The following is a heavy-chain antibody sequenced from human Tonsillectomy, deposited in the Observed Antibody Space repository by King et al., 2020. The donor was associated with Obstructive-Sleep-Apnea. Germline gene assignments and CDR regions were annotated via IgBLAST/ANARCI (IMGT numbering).Heavy chain of an antibody. CDR2: IYYSGST. V-gene: IGHV4-39*07. J-gene: IGHJ5*02. CDR3: ATEDYYDSGRLFDP. Sequence: QLQESGPGLVKPSETLSLTCTVSGDSISSSSYYWGWIRQSPGKGLEWIGSIYYSGSTYYNPSLKSRVTISVDTSKNQFSLKLSSVTAADTAVYFCATEDYYDSGRLFDPWGQGTLVTVSS. CDR1: GDSISSSSYY. D-gene: IGHD3-10*01.